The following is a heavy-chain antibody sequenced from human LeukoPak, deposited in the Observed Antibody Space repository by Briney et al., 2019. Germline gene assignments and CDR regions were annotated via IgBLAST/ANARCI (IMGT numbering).Heavy chain of an antibody. CDR2: INPNSGGT. V-gene: IGHV1-2*02. Sequence: ASVKVSCKASGYTFTGYYMHWVRQAPGQGLEWMGWINPNSGGTNYAQKFQGRVTMTRDTSISTAYMELSRLRSDDTAVYYCARDSFPGGCSYGDDYWGQGTLVTVSS. CDR3: ARDSFPGGCSYGDDY. D-gene: IGHD5-18*01. CDR1: GYTFTGYY. J-gene: IGHJ4*02.